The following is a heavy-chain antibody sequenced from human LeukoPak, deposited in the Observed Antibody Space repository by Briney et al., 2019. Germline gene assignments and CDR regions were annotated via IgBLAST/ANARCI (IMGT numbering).Heavy chain of an antibody. CDR2: LKSKADGGAV. CDR3: TTDHDYTKGFDP. J-gene: IGHJ5*02. Sequence: GGSLRLSCAASGFTFSNAWMYWVRQAPGKGLEWVGRLKSKADGGAVDYSAPVEGRFTISRDDSKDTLYLQMNTLKPEDTGVYYCTTDHDYTKGFDPWSQGTLVIASS. CDR1: GFTFSNAW. D-gene: IGHD4-11*01. V-gene: IGHV3-15*05.